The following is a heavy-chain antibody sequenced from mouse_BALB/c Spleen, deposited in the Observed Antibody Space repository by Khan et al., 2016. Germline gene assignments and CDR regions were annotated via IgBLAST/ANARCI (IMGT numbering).Heavy chain of an antibody. V-gene: IGHV1S137*01. D-gene: IGHD1-1*02. Sequence: VQLQESGPELVRPGESVKISCKGSGYTFTDYAMHWVKQSHAKSLEWIGVISIYYDNTNYTQKFKGKATMTVDNSSSTAYMELARLTSEDSAIYYCASGNYFDYWGQGTTLTVSA. J-gene: IGHJ2*01. CDR2: ISIYYDNT. CDR1: GYTFTDYA. CDR3: ASGNYFDY.